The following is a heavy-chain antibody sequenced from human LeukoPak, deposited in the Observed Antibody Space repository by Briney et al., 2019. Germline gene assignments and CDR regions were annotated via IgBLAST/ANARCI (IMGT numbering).Heavy chain of an antibody. D-gene: IGHD3-10*01. Sequence: SQTLSLTCDISGDSVSSNSVTWNWIRQSPSRGLEWLGRTYYRSKWFNYYAVSVRSRITINPDTSKNQFSLQLNSVTPEDTAVYYCARGVFPAFDIWGQGTMVTVSS. CDR3: ARGVFPAFDI. CDR2: TYYRSKWFN. CDR1: GDSVSSNSVT. J-gene: IGHJ3*02. V-gene: IGHV6-1*01.